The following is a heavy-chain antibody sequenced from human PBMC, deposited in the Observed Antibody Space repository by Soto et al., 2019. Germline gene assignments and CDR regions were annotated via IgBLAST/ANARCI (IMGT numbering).Heavy chain of an antibody. CDR2: INHSGST. Sequence: SETLSLTCAVYGGSFSGYYWSWIRQPPGKGLEWIGEINHSGSTNYNPSLKSRVTISVDTSKNQFSLKLSSVTAADTAVYYCARGREGDDFWSGRPKSYYYYYGMDVWGQGTTVTVSS. CDR3: ARGREGDDFWSGRPKSYYYYYGMDV. J-gene: IGHJ6*02. V-gene: IGHV4-34*01. CDR1: GGSFSGYY. D-gene: IGHD3-3*01.